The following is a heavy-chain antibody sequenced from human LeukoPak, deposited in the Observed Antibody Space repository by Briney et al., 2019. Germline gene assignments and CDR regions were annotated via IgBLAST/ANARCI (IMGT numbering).Heavy chain of an antibody. CDR1: GFTFSTYG. Sequence: GGSLRLSCAASGFTFSTYGMTWVRQAPGKGLEWVSSISSSSSYIYYADSVKGRFTISRDNAKNSLYLQMNSLRAEDTAVYYCARGLSRTAFDYWGQGTLVTVSS. J-gene: IGHJ4*02. CDR2: ISSSSSYI. D-gene: IGHD2-8*02. CDR3: ARGLSRTAFDY. V-gene: IGHV3-21*01.